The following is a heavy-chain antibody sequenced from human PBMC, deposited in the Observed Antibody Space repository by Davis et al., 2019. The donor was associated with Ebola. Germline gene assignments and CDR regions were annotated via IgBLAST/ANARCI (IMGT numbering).Heavy chain of an antibody. V-gene: IGHV1-46*01. J-gene: IGHJ4*02. CDR2: INPSGGST. CDR1: GYTFTSYY. CDR3: ASGIVATILDY. Sequence: ASVQVSCKASGYTFTSYYMHWVRQAPGQGLEWMGIINPSGGSTSYAQKFQGRVTMTRDTSTSTVYMELSRLRSEDTAVYYCASGIVATILDYWGQGTLVTVSS. D-gene: IGHD5-12*01.